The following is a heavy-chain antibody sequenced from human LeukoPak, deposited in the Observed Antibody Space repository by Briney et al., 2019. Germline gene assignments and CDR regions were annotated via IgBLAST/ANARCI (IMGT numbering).Heavy chain of an antibody. D-gene: IGHD6-19*01. CDR1: GLIFSTYG. J-gene: IGHJ4*02. CDR2: ISYDGGNK. CDR3: ARDRWLVLGGDY. V-gene: IGHV3-30*03. Sequence: PGRSLRLSCAASGLIFSTYGMHWVRQAPGKGLEWVAVISYDGGNKYYADSVKGRFTISRDNSKNTLYLQMNSLRVEDTAVYYCARDRWLVLGGDYWGQGTLVTVSS.